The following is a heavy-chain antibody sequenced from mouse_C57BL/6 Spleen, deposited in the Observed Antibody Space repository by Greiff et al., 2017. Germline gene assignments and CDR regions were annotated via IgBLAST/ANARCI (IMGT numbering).Heavy chain of an antibody. CDR2: INPSNGGT. V-gene: IGHV1-53*01. CDR1: GYTFTSSW. D-gene: IGHD2-4*01. Sequence: QVQLQQPGPELVKPGPSVKLSCKASGYTFTSSWMHWVKQRPGQGLEWIGNINPSNGGTNYNEKCKSKATLTVDKSSSTAYMQLSSLTSEDSAVYYCARNPSYDYDGGTFHYWGQGTTRTVST. J-gene: IGHJ2*01. CDR3: ARNPSYDYDGGTFHY.